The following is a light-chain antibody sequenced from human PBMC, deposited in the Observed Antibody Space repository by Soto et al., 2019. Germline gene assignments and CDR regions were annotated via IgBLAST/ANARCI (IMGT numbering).Light chain of an antibody. J-gene: IGKJ2*01. Sequence: EIVLTQSPGTLSLSPGERDTLSCSASQSVASTYLAWYQQKPDQSPRLLIYATSTRAAGIPDRCSGSGSGTDFTLTIRRVEPDDVAVYYCQQYDTSRPKYTFGPGTKVEIQ. CDR3: QQYDTSRPKYT. CDR1: QSVASTY. V-gene: IGKV3-20*01. CDR2: ATS.